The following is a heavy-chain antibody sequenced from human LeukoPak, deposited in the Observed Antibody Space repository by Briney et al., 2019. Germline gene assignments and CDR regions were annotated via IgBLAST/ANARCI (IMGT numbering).Heavy chain of an antibody. Sequence: GESLKISCKASGYSFSSYWIAWVRLIPGKGLEWMGIINPADSDTRYSLSIQGQVTTSADRSISTAYLQWSSLKASDTAIYYCARGEGGYNYAFWGQGTLVSVSS. CDR2: INPADSDT. CDR3: ARGEGGYNYAF. V-gene: IGHV5-51*01. CDR1: GYSFSSYW. D-gene: IGHD5-24*01. J-gene: IGHJ4*02.